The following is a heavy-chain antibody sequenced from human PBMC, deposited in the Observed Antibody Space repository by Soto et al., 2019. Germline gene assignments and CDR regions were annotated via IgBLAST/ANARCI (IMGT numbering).Heavy chain of an antibody. CDR3: AKDIRVRGLFYYMDV. D-gene: IGHD3-10*01. J-gene: IGHJ6*03. Sequence: SLKISCAASGFTFDDYAMHWVRQAPGKGLEWVSGISRNSGSIGYADSVKGRFTISRDNAKNSLYLQMNSLRAEDTALYYCAKDIRVRGLFYYMDVWGKGTTVTVSS. CDR2: ISRNSGSI. CDR1: GFTFDDYA. V-gene: IGHV3-9*01.